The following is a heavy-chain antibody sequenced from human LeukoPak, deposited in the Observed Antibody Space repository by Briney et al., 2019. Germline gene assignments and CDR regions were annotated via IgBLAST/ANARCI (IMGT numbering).Heavy chain of an antibody. D-gene: IGHD6-19*01. CDR2: IYHSGST. V-gene: IGHV4-4*02. Sequence: SETLSLTCTVSGGSISSSNWWSWVRQPPGKGLEWIGEIYHSGSTYYNPSLKSRVTISVDTSKNQFSLKLSSVTAADTAVYYCARGPYSSGWPYYFDYWGQGTLVTVSS. CDR3: ARGPYSSGWPYYFDY. CDR1: GGSISSSNW. J-gene: IGHJ4*02.